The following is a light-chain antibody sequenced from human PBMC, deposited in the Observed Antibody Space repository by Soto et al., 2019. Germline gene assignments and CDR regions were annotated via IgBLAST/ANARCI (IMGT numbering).Light chain of an antibody. J-gene: IGKJ1*01. CDR1: HNIERW. CDR3: QQFAISTT. CDR2: DSS. V-gene: IGKV1-5*01. Sequence: IQMTQSPSTLSASVGDRVTITCRASHNIERWMAWYQQKPGKAPSLLIFDSSTLHSGVPSRFSGSGSGTDFTLTISSLQPDDFSTYYCQQFAISTTFGQGTKVEVK.